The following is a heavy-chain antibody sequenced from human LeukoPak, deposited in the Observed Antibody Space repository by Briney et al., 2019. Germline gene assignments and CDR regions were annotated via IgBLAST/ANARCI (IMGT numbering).Heavy chain of an antibody. CDR2: IIPIFGTA. CDR1: GYTFTSYY. CDR3: ARPAVRGVITLSLTY. V-gene: IGHV1-69*05. Sequence: GASVKVSCKASGYTFTSYYMHWVRQAPGQGLEWMGRIIPIFGTANYAQKFQGRVTITTDESTSTAYMELSSLRSEDTAVYYCARPAVRGVITLSLTYWGQGTLVTVSS. D-gene: IGHD3-10*01. J-gene: IGHJ4*02.